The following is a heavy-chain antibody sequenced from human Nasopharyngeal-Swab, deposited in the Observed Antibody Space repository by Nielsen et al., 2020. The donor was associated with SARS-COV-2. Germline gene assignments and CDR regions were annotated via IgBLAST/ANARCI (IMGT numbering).Heavy chain of an antibody. D-gene: IGHD3-10*01. CDR2: IGSNIDTTT. CDR1: GFTFVNYP. Sequence: GGSLRLSCATFGFTFVNYPMSWVRQAPGKGLEWVSTIGSNIDTTTHYADSVKGRFTISRDNSKNTLYLQMNSLRAEDTAVYYCAKGLGSGSYYNWVYFDYWGQGTLVTVSS. V-gene: IGHV3-23*01. J-gene: IGHJ4*02. CDR3: AKGLGSGSYYNWVYFDY.